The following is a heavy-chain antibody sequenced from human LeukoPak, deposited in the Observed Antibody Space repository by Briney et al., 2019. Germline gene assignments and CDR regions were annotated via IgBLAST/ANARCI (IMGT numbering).Heavy chain of an antibody. Sequence: GGSLRLSFVASGFTFGTYAMSWVRQAPGKGLECVSVISGGGGSTYYADSVKGRFTISRDNAKNSLFLQMNSLRVEYTTVYYCAGVQRYCVSRSCRGSFDSWGQGTLVTVSS. CDR2: ISGGGGST. V-gene: IGHV3-23*01. J-gene: IGHJ5*01. D-gene: IGHD1-26*01. CDR3: AGVQRYCVSRSCRGSFDS. CDR1: GFTFGTYA.